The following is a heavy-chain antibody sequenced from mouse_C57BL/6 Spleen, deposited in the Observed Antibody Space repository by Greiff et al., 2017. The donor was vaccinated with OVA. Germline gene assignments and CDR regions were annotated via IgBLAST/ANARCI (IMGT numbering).Heavy chain of an antibody. V-gene: IGHV3-6*01. D-gene: IGHD2-5*01. J-gene: IGHJ4*01. CDR1: GYSITSGYY. Sequence: EVKLQESGPGLVKPSQSLSLTCSVTGYSITSGYYWNWIRQFPGNKLEWMGYISYDGSNNYNPSLKNRISITSDTSKNQFFLKLNSVTTEDTATYYCAGYSNYGDRDYWGQGTSVTVSS. CDR2: ISYDGSN. CDR3: AGYSNYGDRDY.